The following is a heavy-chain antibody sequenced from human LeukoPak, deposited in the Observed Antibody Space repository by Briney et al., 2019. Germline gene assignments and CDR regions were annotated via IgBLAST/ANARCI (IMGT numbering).Heavy chain of an antibody. D-gene: IGHD3-22*01. CDR3: ASHYDSSGYYFRN. J-gene: IGHJ4*02. CDR2: INSDGSST. CDR1: GFTFSNYW. Sequence: GGSLRLSCAACGFTFSNYWMHWVRQTPGKGLVWVSRINSDGSSTNYADSVRGRFTISRDNAQNTLYLQMNSLRAEDTAVYYCASHYDSSGYYFRNWGQGTLVTVSS. V-gene: IGHV3-74*01.